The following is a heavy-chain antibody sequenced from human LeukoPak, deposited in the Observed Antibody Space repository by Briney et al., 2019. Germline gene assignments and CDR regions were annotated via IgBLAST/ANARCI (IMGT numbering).Heavy chain of an antibody. J-gene: IGHJ3*02. CDR2: IIPIFGTA. D-gene: IGHD2-15*01. Sequence: SVKVSCKASGGTFSSYAISWVRQAPGQGLEWMGGIIPIFGTANYAQTFQGRVTITTDESTSTAYMELSSLRSEDTAVYYCARAGGKQNAFDIWGQGTMVTVSS. V-gene: IGHV1-69*05. CDR3: ARAGGKQNAFDI. CDR1: GGTFSSYA.